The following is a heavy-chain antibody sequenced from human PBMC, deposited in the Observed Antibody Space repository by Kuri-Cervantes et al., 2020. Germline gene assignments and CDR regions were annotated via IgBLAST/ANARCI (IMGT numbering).Heavy chain of an antibody. Sequence: SETLSLTCTVSGGSISRYYWSWIRQPPGKGLEWIGYIDYSGSTNYNPSPKSRVTISVDTSKNPFSLELGSVTAADTAVYYCASDWGFEEGWFDPWGQGTLVTVSS. V-gene: IGHV4-59*01. J-gene: IGHJ5*02. D-gene: IGHD3-10*01. CDR2: IDYSGST. CDR3: ASDWGFEEGWFDP. CDR1: GGSISRYY.